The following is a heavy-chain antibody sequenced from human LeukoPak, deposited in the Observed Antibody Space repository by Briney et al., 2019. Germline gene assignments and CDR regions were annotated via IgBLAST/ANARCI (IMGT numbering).Heavy chain of an antibody. D-gene: IGHD2-2*01. V-gene: IGHV3-7*01. Sequence: GGSLRLSCAASGFTFSSYWMSWVRQAPGKGLEWVANIKQDGSEKYYVDSVKGRFTISRDNAKNSLYLQMNSLGAEDTAVYYCARDVVVVPAAGWYYYYYMDVWGKGTTVTVSS. CDR3: ARDVVVVPAAGWYYYYYMDV. CDR2: IKQDGSEK. CDR1: GFTFSSYW. J-gene: IGHJ6*03.